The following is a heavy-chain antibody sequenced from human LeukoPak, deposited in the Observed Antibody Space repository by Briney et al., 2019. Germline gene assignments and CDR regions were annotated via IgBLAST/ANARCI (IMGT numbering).Heavy chain of an antibody. Sequence: GGSLRLSCAASGFTVSNTYMSWVRQAPGKGLEWVSVIYAGGSTYYADSVKGRFTISRDNAKNTLYLQMNSLSAEDTAVYYCARRLSTAMALNDWGQGTLVTVSS. CDR3: ARRLSTAMALND. CDR1: GFTVSNTY. D-gene: IGHD5-18*01. J-gene: IGHJ4*02. CDR2: IYAGGST. V-gene: IGHV3-66*01.